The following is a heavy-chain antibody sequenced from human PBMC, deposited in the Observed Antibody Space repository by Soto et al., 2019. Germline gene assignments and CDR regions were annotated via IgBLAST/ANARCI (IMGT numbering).Heavy chain of an antibody. D-gene: IGHD2-2*01. CDR1: GGSFSGYY. CDR2: INHSGST. V-gene: IGHV4-34*01. CDR3: ARGPPRGYCSSTSCYYYYYYGMDV. Sequence: NPSETLSLTCAVYGGSFSGYYWSWIRQPPGKGLEWIGEINHSGSTNYNPSLKSRVTISVDTSKNQFSLKLSSVTAADTAVYYCARGPPRGYCSSTSCYYYYYYGMDVWGQGTTVTVSS. J-gene: IGHJ6*02.